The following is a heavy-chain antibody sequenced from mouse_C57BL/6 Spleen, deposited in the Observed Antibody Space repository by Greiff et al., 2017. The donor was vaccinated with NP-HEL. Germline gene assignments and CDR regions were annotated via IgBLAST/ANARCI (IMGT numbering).Heavy chain of an antibody. Sequence: VQLQQSGAELVMPGASVKLSCKASGYTFTSYWMHWVKQRPGQGLEWIGEIDPSDSYTNYNQKFKGKSTLTVDKSSSTAYMQLSSLTSEDSAVYYCARRNDYDEDFDYWGQGTTLTVAS. V-gene: IGHV1-69*01. CDR1: GYTFTSYW. CDR2: IDPSDSYT. D-gene: IGHD2-4*01. CDR3: ARRNDYDEDFDY. J-gene: IGHJ2*01.